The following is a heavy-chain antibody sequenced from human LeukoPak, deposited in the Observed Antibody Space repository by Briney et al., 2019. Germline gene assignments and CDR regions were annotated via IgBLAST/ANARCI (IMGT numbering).Heavy chain of an antibody. J-gene: IGHJ4*02. CDR2: VSYDVSSK. D-gene: IGHD3-10*01. V-gene: IGHV3-30*18. CDR1: GVIFSSYG. Sequence: PGGALRLSCAASGVIFSSYGMHWVRQAPGKGLEWGSVVSYDVSSKYYADSVKGRFTISRENSKNTLYLQMNSLRAEDTAVYHCTKEHYYGSGSSPEYWGQGVLVTVSS. CDR3: TKEHYYGSGSSPEY.